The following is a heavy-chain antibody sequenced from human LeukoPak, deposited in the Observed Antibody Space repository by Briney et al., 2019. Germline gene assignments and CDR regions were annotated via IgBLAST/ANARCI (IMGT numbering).Heavy chain of an antibody. V-gene: IGHV1-2*02. D-gene: IGHD1-26*01. CDR2: INPHSGGT. J-gene: IGHJ3*02. Sequence: ASAWVSCKASGYTFTAHYIHWVRQAPGQGLAWMGWINPHSGGTNYAQKFQGRVTMTRDTSISVVYMELSSLRSDDTAVYYCAREGWELLRAFDIWGQGTMITFSS. CDR3: AREGWELLRAFDI. CDR1: GYTFTAHY.